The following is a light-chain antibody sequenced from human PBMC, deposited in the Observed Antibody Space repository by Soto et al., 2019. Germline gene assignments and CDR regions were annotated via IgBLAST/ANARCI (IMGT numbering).Light chain of an antibody. CDR1: QNIRSW. CDR2: DAS. CDR3: QHYNSYSGT. V-gene: IGKV1-5*01. Sequence: IQMTQSPSTLSASVGDRVTITCRASQNIRSWLAWYQQKPGKAPKLLIYDASSLESGVPSRFSGSGSGTEFTLTISSLQPDDFAAYYCQHYNSYSGTFGQGTKVEI. J-gene: IGKJ1*01.